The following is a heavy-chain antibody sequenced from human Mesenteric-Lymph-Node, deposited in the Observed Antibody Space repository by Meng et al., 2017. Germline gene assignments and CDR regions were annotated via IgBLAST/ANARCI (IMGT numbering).Heavy chain of an antibody. CDR3: AKRSTAESSGWFSPFDS. V-gene: IGHV3-23*01. CDR1: GFTFSNYA. D-gene: IGHD6-19*01. J-gene: IGHJ4*02. CDR2: VSGSGDGT. Sequence: GESLKISCAASGFTFSNYAMSWVRQAPGKGLEWVSAVSGSGDGTYYPDSVKGRFTISRDNFKSTLYLQMKSLRADDTAVYYCAKRSTAESSGWFSPFDSWGQGTLVTVSS.